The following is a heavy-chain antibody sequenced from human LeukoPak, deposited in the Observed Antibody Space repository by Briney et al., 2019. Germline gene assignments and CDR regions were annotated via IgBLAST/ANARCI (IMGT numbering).Heavy chain of an antibody. Sequence: GGSLRLSCAASGFTFSSYAMNWVRQAPGKGLGWVSVIGGSADSADYADSVKGRFTISRDNSQNTVSLQLNNLRIEDTALYYCAKTSLSDPSGHYYYMDVWGKGTTVTVSS. CDR3: AKTSLSDPSGHYYYMDV. D-gene: IGHD3-3*01. J-gene: IGHJ6*03. CDR2: IGGSADSA. CDR1: GFTFSSYA. V-gene: IGHV3-23*01.